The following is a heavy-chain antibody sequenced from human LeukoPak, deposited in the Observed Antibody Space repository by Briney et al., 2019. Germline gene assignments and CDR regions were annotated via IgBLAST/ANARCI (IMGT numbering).Heavy chain of an antibody. V-gene: IGHV3-7*01. CDR1: GFTFSTYW. J-gene: IGHJ4*02. CDR3: ARGRTGGRSGFDC. D-gene: IGHD7-27*01. Sequence: PGGSLRLSCAASGFTFSTYWMSWVRQAPGKALEWVANIRQDGIDKYYVDSVKGRFTISRDNAQNSLYLQMNSLRAEDTAVYYCARGRTGGRSGFDCWGQGTLVTVSS. CDR2: IRQDGIDK.